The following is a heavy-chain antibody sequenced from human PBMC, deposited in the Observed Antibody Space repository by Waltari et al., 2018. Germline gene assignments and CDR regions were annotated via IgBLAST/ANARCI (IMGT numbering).Heavy chain of an antibody. CDR2: IVVGSGNT. CDR1: GFTFTSSA. D-gene: IGHD3-10*01. CDR3: AAGYRGGSGSYHLDY. Sequence: QMQLVQSGPEVKKPGTSVKVSCKASGFTFTSSAVQWVRQARGQRLEWIGWIVVGSGNTNYAQKFQERVTITRDMSTSTAYMGLSSLRSEDTAVYYCAAGYRGGSGSYHLDYWGQGTLVTVSS. J-gene: IGHJ4*02. V-gene: IGHV1-58*01.